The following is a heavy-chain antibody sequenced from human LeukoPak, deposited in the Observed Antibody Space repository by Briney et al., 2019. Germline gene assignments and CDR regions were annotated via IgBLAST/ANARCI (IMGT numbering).Heavy chain of an antibody. CDR3: TTDFGGLDAFDI. CDR1: GFTFSNAW. D-gene: IGHD2-15*01. CDR2: IKSKTDGGTT. J-gene: IGHJ3*02. Sequence: SGGSLILSCAASGFTFSNAWMSWVRQAPGKGLEWVGRIKSKTDGGTTDYAAPVKGRFTISRDDSKNTLYLQMNSLKTEDTAVYYCTTDFGGLDAFDIWGQGTMVTVSS. V-gene: IGHV3-15*01.